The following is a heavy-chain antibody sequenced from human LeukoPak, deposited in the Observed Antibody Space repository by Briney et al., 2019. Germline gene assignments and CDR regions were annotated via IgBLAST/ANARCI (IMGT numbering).Heavy chain of an antibody. CDR3: ARSALDTSGSYYNPQPFDY. CDR1: GGSIRAYI. CDR2: VSIRVST. J-gene: IGHJ4*02. D-gene: IGHD3-10*01. V-gene: IGHV4-59*01. Sequence: PSGTLSLTCTVSGGSIRAYIWSWISQPPGEGLGWIGDVSIRVSTNYNPSLKSRVTISVDTSKNQFSLKLTSVTAADTAVYYCARSALDTSGSYYNPQPFDYWGQGTLVTVSS.